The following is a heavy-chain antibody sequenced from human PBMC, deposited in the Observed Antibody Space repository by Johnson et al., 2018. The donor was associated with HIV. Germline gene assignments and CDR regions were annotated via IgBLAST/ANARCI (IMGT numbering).Heavy chain of an antibody. V-gene: IGHV3-73*02. CDR2: IGTKKDDYAT. Sequence: EVQLVESGGGLVQPGGSLKLSCAASGFNFSGSAMHWVRQTSGNGLEWVGHIGTKKDDYATDYLASLKDRFIVSRDDSKNTAYLQMNSLRAEDTAVYYCTICITMIVVVTTDAFDIWGQGTMVTVSS. D-gene: IGHD3-22*01. CDR1: GFNFSGSA. J-gene: IGHJ3*02. CDR3: TICITMIVVVTTDAFDI.